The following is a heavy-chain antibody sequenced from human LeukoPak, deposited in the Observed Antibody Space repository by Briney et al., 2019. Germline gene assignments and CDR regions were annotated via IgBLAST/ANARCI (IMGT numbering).Heavy chain of an antibody. CDR1: GYTFTGYY. CDR2: INPNSGGT. J-gene: IGHJ6*02. V-gene: IGHV1-2*02. Sequence: ASVKVSCKASGYTFTGYYMHWVRQAPGQGLEWMGWINPNSGGTNYAQKFQGRVTMTRDTSIGTAYMELSRLRSDDTAVYYCARVEYYDFWSGYEDYYYGMDVWGQGTTVTVSS. CDR3: ARVEYYDFWSGYEDYYYGMDV. D-gene: IGHD3-3*01.